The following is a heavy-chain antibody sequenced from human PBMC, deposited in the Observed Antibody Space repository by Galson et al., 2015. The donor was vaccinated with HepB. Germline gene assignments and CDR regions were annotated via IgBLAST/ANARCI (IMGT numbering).Heavy chain of an antibody. V-gene: IGHV3-30*18. CDR2: ISYDGSNK. CDR1: GFTFSSYG. J-gene: IGHJ4*02. CDR3: AKRAPRDYFHY. Sequence: SLRLSCAASGFTFSSYGMHWVRQAPGKGLEWVAVISYDGSNKYYADSVKGRFTISRDNSKNTLYLQMNSLRAEDTAVYYCAKRAPRDYFHYWGQGTLVTVSS.